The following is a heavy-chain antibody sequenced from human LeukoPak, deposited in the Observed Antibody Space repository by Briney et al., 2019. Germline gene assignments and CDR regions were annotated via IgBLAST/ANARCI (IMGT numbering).Heavy chain of an antibody. CDR3: AKVGPVVPAYYYYYYMDV. J-gene: IGHJ6*03. D-gene: IGHD2-2*01. CDR1: GFTVSSNY. Sequence: PGGSLRLSCAASGFTVSSNYMSWVRQAPGKGLEWVSVIYSGGSTYYADSVKGRFTISRDNSKNTLYLQMNSLRAEDTAVYYCAKVGPVVPAYYYYYYMDVWGKGTTVTVSS. CDR2: IYSGGST. V-gene: IGHV3-66*01.